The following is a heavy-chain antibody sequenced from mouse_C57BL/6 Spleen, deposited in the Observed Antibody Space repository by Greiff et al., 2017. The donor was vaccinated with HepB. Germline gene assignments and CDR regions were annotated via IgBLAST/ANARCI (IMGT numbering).Heavy chain of an antibody. CDR1: GYSITSGYY. J-gene: IGHJ4*01. D-gene: IGHD2-4*01. V-gene: IGHV3-6*01. CDR3: ARPPHYDYDGYAMDY. CDR2: ISYDGSN. Sequence: VQLKESGPGLVKPSQSLSLTCSVTGYSITSGYYWNWIRQFPGNKLEWMGYISYDGSNNYNPSLKNRISITRDTSKNQFFLKLNSVTTEDTATYYCARPPHYDYDGYAMDYWGQGTSVTVSS.